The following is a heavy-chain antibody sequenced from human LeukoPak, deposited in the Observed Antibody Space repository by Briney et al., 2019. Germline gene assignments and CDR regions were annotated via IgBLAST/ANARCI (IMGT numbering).Heavy chain of an antibody. CDR1: GFTFSTYW. J-gene: IGHJ3*02. D-gene: IGHD3-10*01. CDR3: LESGEAFDI. V-gene: IGHV3-74*01. Sequence: GGSLRLSCAASGFTFSTYWMHWVRQAPGKGLVWVSRISSDGSITGYADSVKGRFTISRDNSKNTLYLQMNSLRAEDTAVYYCLESGEAFDIWGQGTMVTVSS. CDR2: ISSDGSIT.